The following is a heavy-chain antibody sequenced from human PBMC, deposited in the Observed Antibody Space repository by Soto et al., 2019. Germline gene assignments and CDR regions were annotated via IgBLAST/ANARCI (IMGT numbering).Heavy chain of an antibody. Sequence: GGSLRLSCAASGFTFSSYAMHWVRQAPGKGLEWVAVISYDGSNKYYADSVKGRFTISRDNSKNTLYLQMNSLRAEDTAVYYCARDQVQQLLTMGYYGMAVCGQGSSVPVSS. V-gene: IGHV3-30-3*01. D-gene: IGHD6-13*01. CDR2: ISYDGSNK. CDR3: ARDQVQQLLTMGYYGMAV. CDR1: GFTFSSYA. J-gene: IGHJ6*02.